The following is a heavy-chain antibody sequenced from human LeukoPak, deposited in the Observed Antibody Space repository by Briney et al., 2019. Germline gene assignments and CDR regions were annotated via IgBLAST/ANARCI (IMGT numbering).Heavy chain of an antibody. CDR1: GFTFSSYS. J-gene: IGHJ4*02. CDR2: ISSSSSYI. CDR3: ARDYGPPWGTYCSSTSCYDPHFY. V-gene: IGHV3-21*01. D-gene: IGHD2-2*01. Sequence: GGSLRLSCAASGFTFSSYSMNWVRQAPGKGLEWVSSISSSSSYIYYADSVKGRFTISRDNAKNSLYLQMNSLRAEDTAVYYCARDYGPPWGTYCSSTSCYDPHFYWGQGTLVTVSS.